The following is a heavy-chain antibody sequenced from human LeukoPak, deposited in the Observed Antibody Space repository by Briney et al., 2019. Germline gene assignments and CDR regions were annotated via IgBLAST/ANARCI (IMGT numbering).Heavy chain of an antibody. V-gene: IGHV1-8*01. CDR1: GYTFTSYD. J-gene: IGHJ4*02. Sequence: ASVKVSCKASGYTFTSYDIIWVRQATGQGLEWMGWMNPNSGNTGYAQKFQGRVTMTRNTSISTAYMELSSLRSEDTAVYYCARIPGLDYDSSGYSGYWGQGTLVTVSS. D-gene: IGHD3-22*01. CDR2: MNPNSGNT. CDR3: ARIPGLDYDSSGYSGY.